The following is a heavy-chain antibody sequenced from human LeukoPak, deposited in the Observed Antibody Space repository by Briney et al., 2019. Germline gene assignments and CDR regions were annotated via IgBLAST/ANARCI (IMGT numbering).Heavy chain of an antibody. D-gene: IGHD3-10*01. CDR3: ATDLGLTMIRGVIVH. Sequence: GGSLRLSCAASGFTFTNAWMTWVCQAPGKGLEWVGRIKSKGDGETTDYAAPVKGRFTMSRDDSKATLYLQMNSLKAEDTAVYYCATDLGLTMIRGVIVHWGQGALVTVSS. J-gene: IGHJ4*02. CDR1: GFTFTNAW. V-gene: IGHV3-15*01. CDR2: IKSKGDGETT.